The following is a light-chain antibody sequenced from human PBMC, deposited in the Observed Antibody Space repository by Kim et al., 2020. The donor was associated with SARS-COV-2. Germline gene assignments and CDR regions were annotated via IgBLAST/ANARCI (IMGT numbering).Light chain of an antibody. V-gene: IGKV3-15*01. CDR1: QSVGTN. J-gene: IGKJ1*01. CDR3: QHYNNWPPWT. Sequence: EIVMTQSPATLSVSPGERATLSCRASQSVGTNLAWYHQKPGQAPRLLIYGASSRATGIPARFSGSGSGTEFTLTISSLQSEDSAVYYCQHYNNWPPWTFGQGTKVDIK. CDR2: GAS.